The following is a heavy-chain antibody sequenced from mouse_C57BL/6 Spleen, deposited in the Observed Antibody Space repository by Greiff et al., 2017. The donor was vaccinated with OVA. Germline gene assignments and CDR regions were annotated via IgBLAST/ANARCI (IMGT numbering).Heavy chain of an antibody. V-gene: IGHV2-6*03. Sequence: VKLVESGPGLVAPSQSLSITCTVSGFSLTSYGVHWVRQPPGKGLEWLVVIWSDGSTTYNSALKSRLSISKDNSKSQVFLKMNSLQTDDTAMYYCARSYDYGGGYYAMDYWGQGTSVTVSS. CDR2: IWSDGST. D-gene: IGHD2-4*01. J-gene: IGHJ4*01. CDR1: GFSLTSYG. CDR3: ARSYDYGGGYYAMDY.